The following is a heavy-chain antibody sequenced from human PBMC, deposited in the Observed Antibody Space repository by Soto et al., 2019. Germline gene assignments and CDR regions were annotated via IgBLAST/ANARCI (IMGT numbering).Heavy chain of an antibody. V-gene: IGHV3-23*01. CDR2: SSATGAGT. D-gene: IGHD1-7*01. CDR3: AKDRRAGGNYGFYSDF. CDR1: GFTFSSYG. J-gene: IGHJ4*02. Sequence: EVQLLESGGGLVQPGGSLRLSCAASGFTFSSYGMTWVRQAPGKGLEWVSFSSATGAGTYYADSVKGRFTISRDNSKNSLYLQMTGLIADDTAVYYCAKDRRAGGNYGFYSDFWGQGALVIVSS.